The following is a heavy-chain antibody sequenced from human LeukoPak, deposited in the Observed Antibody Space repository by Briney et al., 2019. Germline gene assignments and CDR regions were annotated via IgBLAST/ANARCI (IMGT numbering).Heavy chain of an antibody. CDR2: INPDGRDT. D-gene: IGHD2-21*02. CDR3: TSWGDTTAEYFQR. J-gene: IGHJ1*01. CDR1: GFTFTSYT. V-gene: IGHV3-7*01. Sequence: GGSLRLSCAASGFTFTSYTMNWVRQAPGKGLEWVAHINPDGRDTYYVDSVKGRFTISRDNAQNSMYLQMNSLRVEDTAVYYCTSWGDTTAEYFQRWGQGTLVTVSS.